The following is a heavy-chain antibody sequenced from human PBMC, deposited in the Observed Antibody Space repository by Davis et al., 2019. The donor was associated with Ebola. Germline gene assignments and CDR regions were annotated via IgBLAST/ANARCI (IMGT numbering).Heavy chain of an antibody. CDR3: ARDRLAVAADY. J-gene: IGHJ4*02. CDR2: INAGNGNT. Sequence: AASVKVSCKASGYTFTSYAMHWVRQAPGQRLEWMGWINAGNGNTKYSQKFQGRVTITRDTSASTAYMELSSLRSDDTAVYYCARDRLAVAADYWGQGTLVTVSS. CDR1: GYTFTSYA. V-gene: IGHV1-3*01. D-gene: IGHD6-19*01.